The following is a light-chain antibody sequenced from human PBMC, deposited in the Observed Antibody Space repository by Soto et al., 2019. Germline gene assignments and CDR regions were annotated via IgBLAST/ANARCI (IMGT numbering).Light chain of an antibody. CDR1: SSNIGSNY. Sequence: QSVLTQPPSASGTPGQRVTISCSGSSSNIGSNYVYWYQQLLGTAPKLLIYRNNQRPSGVPDRFSGSKSGTSASLAISGLRSEDEADYYCAAWDDSLSGHVVYGGGTKGTVL. V-gene: IGLV1-47*01. CDR2: RNN. CDR3: AAWDDSLSGHVV. J-gene: IGLJ2*01.